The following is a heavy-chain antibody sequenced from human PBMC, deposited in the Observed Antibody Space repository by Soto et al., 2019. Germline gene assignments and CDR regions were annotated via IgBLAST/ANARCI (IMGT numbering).Heavy chain of an antibody. Sequence: WGSLRLSCAASGFTFSSYAMSWVRQAPGQGLEWVSGISGSGGSTYYADSVKGRLTISRDNAKNTLYLQMNSLRAEDTAVYYCARGDGDYYDGNGYLGRHWGQGTLVTVSS. D-gene: IGHD3-22*01. V-gene: IGHV3-23*01. CDR1: GFTFSSYA. CDR3: ARGDGDYYDGNGYLGRH. J-gene: IGHJ4*02. CDR2: ISGSGGST.